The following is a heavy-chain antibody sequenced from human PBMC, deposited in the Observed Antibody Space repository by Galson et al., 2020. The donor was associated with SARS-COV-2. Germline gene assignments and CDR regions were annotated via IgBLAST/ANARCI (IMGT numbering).Heavy chain of an antibody. V-gene: IGHV4-59*08. CDR1: GVSISSDY. CDR2: FHYDGST. J-gene: IGHJ4*02. Sequence: SETLSLTCSVSGVSISSDYWSWIRQPPGKGLEWIGFFHYDGSTNYNSSLKSRVTISVDTSKNQFSLNLTSVTAADTAVYYCARYTTSSVAFDYWGQGTLVTVSS. D-gene: IGHD6-6*01. CDR3: ARYTTSSVAFDY.